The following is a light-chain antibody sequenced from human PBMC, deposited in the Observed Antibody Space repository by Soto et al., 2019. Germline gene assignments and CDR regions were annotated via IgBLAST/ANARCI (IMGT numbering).Light chain of an antibody. J-gene: IGKJ5*01. CDR1: QSISSN. CDR2: GAS. CDR3: QQYNTYST. V-gene: IGKV3-15*01. Sequence: EIVMTPSPATLSVSPVERATLSCRASQSISSNLAWYQQKPGQASRLLIYGASRRAMDIPVRFSGSGSGTEFTLTISSLQPDDFATYYCQQYNTYSTFGQGTRLEIK.